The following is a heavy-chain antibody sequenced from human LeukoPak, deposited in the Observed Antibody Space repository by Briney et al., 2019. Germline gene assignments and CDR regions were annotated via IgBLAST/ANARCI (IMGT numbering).Heavy chain of an antibody. CDR3: ARGLGVAKNGMDV. J-gene: IGHJ6*02. V-gene: IGHV4-59*01. Sequence: SETLSLTCTVSGDSISSYYWSWIRQPPGKGLEWIGYIYYSGSTNYNPSLKSRVTISVDTSKTQFSLKLNSVTAADTAVYYCARGLGVAKNGMDVWGQGTTVTVSS. CDR1: GDSISSYY. CDR2: IYYSGST. D-gene: IGHD3-3*01.